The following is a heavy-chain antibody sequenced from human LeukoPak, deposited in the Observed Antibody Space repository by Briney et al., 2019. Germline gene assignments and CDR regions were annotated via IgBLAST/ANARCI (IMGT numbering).Heavy chain of an antibody. D-gene: IGHD6-13*01. J-gene: IGHJ4*02. V-gene: IGHV1-2*02. CDR3: AKFRRSMSSSSDY. CDR2: INPNSGGT. CDR1: GYTFTGYY. Sequence: ASVKVSCKASGYTFTGYYMHWVRQAPGQGLEWMGWINPNSGGTNYAQKFQGRVTMTRDTSISTAYMELSRLRSDDTAVYYCAKFRRSMSSSSDYWGQGTLVTVSS.